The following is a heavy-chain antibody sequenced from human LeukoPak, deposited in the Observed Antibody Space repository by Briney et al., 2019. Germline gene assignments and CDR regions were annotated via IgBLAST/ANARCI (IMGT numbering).Heavy chain of an antibody. CDR3: ANLYSGSSNFDF. Sequence: PGGSLRLSCAASGFTFSYYGIHWVRQAPGKGLEWVAFIRYDEINKYYADSVKGRFTISRDNSKNTLYLQMNSLRAEDTAVYYRANLYSGSSNFDFWGQGTLVTVSS. V-gene: IGHV3-30*02. CDR2: IRYDEINK. J-gene: IGHJ4*02. CDR1: GFTFSYYG. D-gene: IGHD1-26*01.